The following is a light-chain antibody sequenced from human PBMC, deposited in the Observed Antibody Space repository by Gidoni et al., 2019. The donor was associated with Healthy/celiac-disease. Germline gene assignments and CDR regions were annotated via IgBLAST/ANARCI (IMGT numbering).Light chain of an antibody. V-gene: IGLV2-23*01. Sequence: QSALTQPASVSGSPGQSITISCTGTSSDVGSYNLVSWYQQHPGKAPKLMIYEGSKRTSGVSNRFSGSKSGNTASLTISGLQAEDEADYYCCLYAGSSTWVFGGGTKLTV. CDR3: CLYAGSSTWV. CDR1: SSDVGSYNL. CDR2: EGS. J-gene: IGLJ3*02.